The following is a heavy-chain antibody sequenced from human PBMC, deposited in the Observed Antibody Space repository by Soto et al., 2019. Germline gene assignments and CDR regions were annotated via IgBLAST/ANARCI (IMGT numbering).Heavy chain of an antibody. CDR3: ARSPSDCSGGRCYPPDFDY. V-gene: IGHV1-3*01. CDR1: GYTFTSYA. D-gene: IGHD2-15*01. J-gene: IGHJ4*02. Sequence: ASVKVSCKASGYTFTSYAIHWVRQAPGERLEWMGWINAGNGNTKYSQKFQGRVTITRDTSASTAYMELSSLRSEDTAVYYCARSPSDCSGGRCYPPDFDYWGQGTMVTVSS. CDR2: INAGNGNT.